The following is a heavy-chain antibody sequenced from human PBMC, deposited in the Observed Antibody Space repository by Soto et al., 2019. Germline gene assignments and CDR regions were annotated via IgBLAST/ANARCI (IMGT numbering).Heavy chain of an antibody. V-gene: IGHV3-7*01. D-gene: IGHD6-19*01. CDR3: ARGVAGTFDY. CDR2: VKQDGSEK. Sequence: PGGSLRLSCVAFGFTFSSNWMSWVRQAPGKGLEWVANVKQDGSEKYYVDSVKGRFTVSRDNAKNSVYLQMNSLRAEDTAVYYCARGVAGTFDYWGQGTLVTVSS. J-gene: IGHJ4*02. CDR1: GFTFSSNW.